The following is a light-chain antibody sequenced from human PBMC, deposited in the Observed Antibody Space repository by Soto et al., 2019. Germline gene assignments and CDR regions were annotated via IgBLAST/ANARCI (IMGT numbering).Light chain of an antibody. CDR1: SSDVGGYNY. Sequence: QSVLTQPRSVSGSPGQSVTISCTGTSSDVGGYNYVSWYQQHPGKAPKLKIYDVIKRPSGVPDRFSGSKSGNTASLTISGLQAEDEADYYCSSYAGSYISVVFGGGTKLTVL. CDR3: SSYAGSYISVV. J-gene: IGLJ2*01. V-gene: IGLV2-11*01. CDR2: DVI.